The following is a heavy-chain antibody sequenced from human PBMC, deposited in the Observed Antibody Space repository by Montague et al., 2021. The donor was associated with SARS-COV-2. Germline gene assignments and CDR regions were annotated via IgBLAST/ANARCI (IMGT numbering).Heavy chain of an antibody. CDR1: GFTFSSYS. J-gene: IGHJ4*02. D-gene: IGHD2-15*01. V-gene: IGHV3-23*03. CDR2: IYNGASNT. CDR3: VRKTDFRGGSCYNFDS. Sequence: SLRLSCAASGFTFSSYSMNWVRQAPRKGLEWVSVIYNGASNTQYANSLKGRLTISRDNSKDTVYLQMNSLRAEDTVMYYCVRKTDFRGGSCYNFDSWGQGTLVTVSS.